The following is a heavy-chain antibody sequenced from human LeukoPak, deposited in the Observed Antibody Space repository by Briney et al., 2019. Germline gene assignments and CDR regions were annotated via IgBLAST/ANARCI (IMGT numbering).Heavy chain of an antibody. Sequence: GRSLRLSCAASGFTFDDYAMHWVRQAPGKGLEWVSGISWNSGSIGYADSVKGRFTISRDNAKNSLYLQMKSLRAEDTALYYCAKALYKLAHGAFDIWGQGTMVTVSS. CDR2: ISWNSGSI. V-gene: IGHV3-9*01. CDR3: AKALYKLAHGAFDI. D-gene: IGHD3-10*01. J-gene: IGHJ3*02. CDR1: GFTFDDYA.